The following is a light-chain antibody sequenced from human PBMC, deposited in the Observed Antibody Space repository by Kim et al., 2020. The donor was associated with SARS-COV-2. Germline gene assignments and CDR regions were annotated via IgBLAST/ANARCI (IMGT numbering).Light chain of an antibody. J-gene: IGLJ1*01. V-gene: IGLV3-1*01. CDR2: QDS. Sequence: SYELTQPPSVSVSPGQTASITCSGDKLGDKYACWYQQKPGQSPVLVIYQDSKRPSGIPERFSGSNSGNTATLTISGTQAMDEADYYCQGGGSRTAGVFGT. CDR3: QGGGSRTAGV. CDR1: KLGDKY.